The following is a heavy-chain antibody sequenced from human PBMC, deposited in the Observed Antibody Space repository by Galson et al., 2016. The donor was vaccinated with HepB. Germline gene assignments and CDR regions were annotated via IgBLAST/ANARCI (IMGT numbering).Heavy chain of an antibody. D-gene: IGHD4/OR15-4a*01. CDR3: ARDDYSGGRGSPDY. V-gene: IGHV1-2*06. CDR2: IDRPSGDT. J-gene: IGHJ4*02. Sequence: SVKVSCKASGFTFTDYHMHWLRQAPGQGLEWMGRIDRPSGDTKYAQKFQGRVTMTRDTSISTIYMELSSLTSEDTAIYYCARDDYSGGRGSPDYWGQGTLVTVSS. CDR1: GFTFTDYH.